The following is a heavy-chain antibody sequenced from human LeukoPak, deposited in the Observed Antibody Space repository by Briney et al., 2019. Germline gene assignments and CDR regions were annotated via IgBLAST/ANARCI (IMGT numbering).Heavy chain of an antibody. CDR1: GFTFSSYE. CDR3: AELGITMIGGV. J-gene: IGHJ6*04. Sequence: GGSLRLSCAASGFTFSSYEMNWVRQAPGKGLEWVSYISSSGSTICYADSVKGRFTISRDNAKNSLYLQMNSLRAEDTAVYYCAELGITMIGGVWGKGTTVTISS. CDR2: ISSSGSTI. V-gene: IGHV3-48*03. D-gene: IGHD3-10*02.